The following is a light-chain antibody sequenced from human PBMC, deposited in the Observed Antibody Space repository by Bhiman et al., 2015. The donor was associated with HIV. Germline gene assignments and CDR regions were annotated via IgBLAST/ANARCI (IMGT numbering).Light chain of an antibody. CDR2: YDS. CDR1: NIESKS. V-gene: IGLV3-21*01. CDR3: SSYGGTTYWGM. J-gene: IGLJ3*02. Sequence: SYELTQPPSVSVAPGKTARMTCGGNNIESKSVHWYQQKPGQAPVVVIYYDSDRPSGVPDRFSGSKSGNTAFLTVSGLQPEDEADYYCSSYGGTTYWGMFGGGTKLTVL.